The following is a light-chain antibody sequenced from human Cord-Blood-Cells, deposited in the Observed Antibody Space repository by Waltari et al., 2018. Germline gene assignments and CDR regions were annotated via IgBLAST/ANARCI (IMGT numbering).Light chain of an antibody. CDR2: CAS. V-gene: IGKV4-1*01. CDR3: QQYYSTPPT. J-gene: IGKJ4*01. CDR1: QSVLYSSNNKNY. Sequence: DIVMTQSPDSLAVSLGERAPIKCQSSQSVLYSSNNKNYLAWYQQKPGQPPKLLIYCASTRESGVPDRFSGSGSGTDFTLTISSLQAEDVAVYYCQQYYSTPPTFGGGTKVEIK.